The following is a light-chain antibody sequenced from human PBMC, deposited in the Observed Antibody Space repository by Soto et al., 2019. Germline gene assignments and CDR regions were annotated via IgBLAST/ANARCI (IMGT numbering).Light chain of an antibody. V-gene: IGLV2-14*01. Sequence: QSALTQPASVSGSPGQSITISCTGISSDVGGYNYVSWYHQHPGKAPKLMIYDVSSRPSGVSHRFSGSKSGNTASLTIAGLQAEDEADYYCSSYTSSSTFVFGTGTKVTVL. J-gene: IGLJ1*01. CDR3: SSYTSSSTFV. CDR1: SSDVGGYNY. CDR2: DVS.